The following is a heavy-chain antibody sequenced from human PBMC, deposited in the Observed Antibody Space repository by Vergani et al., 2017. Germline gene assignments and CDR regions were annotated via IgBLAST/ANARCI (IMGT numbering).Heavy chain of an antibody. J-gene: IGHJ6*03. CDR1: GGSISSGDYY. V-gene: IGHV4-30-4*01. Sequence: QVQLQESGPGLVKPSQTLSLTCTVSGGSISSGDYYWSWIRQPPGKGLEWIGYIYYIGSPYYNPSLKSRVTISVDTSKNQFSLKLSSVTAADTAVYYCARAGYCSSTSCYRHYMDVWGKGTTVTVSS. CDR2: IYYIGSP. CDR3: ARAGYCSSTSCYRHYMDV. D-gene: IGHD2-2*02.